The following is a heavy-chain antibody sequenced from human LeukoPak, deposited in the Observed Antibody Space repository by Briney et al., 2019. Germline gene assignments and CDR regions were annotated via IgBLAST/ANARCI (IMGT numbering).Heavy chain of an antibody. D-gene: IGHD2-2*02. V-gene: IGHV1-18*01. J-gene: IGHJ4*02. CDR2: ISAYNGNT. Sequence: ASVKVSCKASGYTFTSYGISWVRRAPGQGLEWMGWISAYNGNTNYAQKLQGRVTMTTDTSTTTAYMELRSLRSDDTAVYYCARAVGYCSSTGCYSLDYWGQGTLVTVSS. CDR1: GYTFTSYG. CDR3: ARAVGYCSSTGCYSLDY.